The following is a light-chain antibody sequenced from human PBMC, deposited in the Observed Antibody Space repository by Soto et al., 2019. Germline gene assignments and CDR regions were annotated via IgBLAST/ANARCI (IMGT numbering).Light chain of an antibody. V-gene: IGKV3-20*01. CDR1: QSVRNNY. CDR3: QQYGSSYT. CDR2: GTS. J-gene: IGKJ3*01. Sequence: EIVLTQSPGTLSLSPGERATLSCRASQSVRNNYLAWYQQQPGQAPRLLIYGTSTRDTGIPDRFSGSGSGTXXXXTXXXLEXEDFAVYYCQQYGSSYTFGPGTKVEIK.